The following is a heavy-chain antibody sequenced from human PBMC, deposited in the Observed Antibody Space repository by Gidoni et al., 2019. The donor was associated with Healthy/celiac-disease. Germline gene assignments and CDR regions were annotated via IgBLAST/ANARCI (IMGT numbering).Heavy chain of an antibody. D-gene: IGHD5-12*01. CDR2: IYYSGST. Sequence: QVQLQESGPGLVKPSQTLSLTCTVSGGSISSGGYYWSWIRQHPGKGLEWIGYIYYSGSTYYNPSLKSRVTISVDTSKNQFSLKLSSVTAADTAVYYCARETGADIVADYGMDVWGQGTTVTVSS. CDR1: GGSISSGGYY. V-gene: IGHV4-31*03. CDR3: ARETGADIVADYGMDV. J-gene: IGHJ6*02.